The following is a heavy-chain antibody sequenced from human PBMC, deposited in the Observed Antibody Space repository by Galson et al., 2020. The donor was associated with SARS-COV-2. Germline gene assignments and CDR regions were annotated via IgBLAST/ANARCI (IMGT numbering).Heavy chain of an antibody. CDR3: ATASLVRGVSPKKFYCYGMDV. V-gene: IGHV3-11*01. CDR2: ISTTGSTI. D-gene: IGHD3-10*01. CDR1: GFTVSDAY. J-gene: IGHJ6*02. Sequence: GESLKISCAASGFTVSDAYMSWIRPAPGKGLEWVSYISTTGSTIYYGDSVKGRLTISRDNGKNSLFLQMNSLTAEDTAVYYCATASLVRGVSPKKFYCYGMDVWGQGTTVTVSS.